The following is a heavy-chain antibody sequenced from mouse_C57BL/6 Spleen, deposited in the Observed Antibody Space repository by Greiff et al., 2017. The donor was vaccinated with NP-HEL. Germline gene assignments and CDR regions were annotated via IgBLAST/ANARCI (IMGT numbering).Heavy chain of an antibody. J-gene: IGHJ4*01. Sequence: EVMLVESGGGLVKPGGSLKLSCAASGFTFSSYAMSWVRQTPEKRLEWVATISDGGSYTYYPDNVKGRFTISRDNAKNNLYLQMSHLKSEDTAMYYCARVREVYAMDYWGQGTSVTVSS. CDR2: ISDGGSYT. CDR1: GFTFSSYA. V-gene: IGHV5-4*03. CDR3: ARVREVYAMDY.